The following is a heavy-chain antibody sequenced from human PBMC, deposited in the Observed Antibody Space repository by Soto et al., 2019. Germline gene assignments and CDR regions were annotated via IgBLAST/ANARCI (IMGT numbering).Heavy chain of an antibody. D-gene: IGHD5-18*01. CDR1: GDTFSSYA. J-gene: IGHJ4*02. CDR3: ARGGGRHGDTAMECDY. Sequence: QVQLVQSGAEVKKPGSSVKVSCKASGDTFSSYAISWERQSPGQGLEWMGGIIPIFGTANYAQKFQGRVTITAYESSFSVYMELSSLRSEDTAVYYCARGGGRHGDTAMECDYGGQGSLFTGSS. CDR2: IIPIFGTA. V-gene: IGHV1-69*01.